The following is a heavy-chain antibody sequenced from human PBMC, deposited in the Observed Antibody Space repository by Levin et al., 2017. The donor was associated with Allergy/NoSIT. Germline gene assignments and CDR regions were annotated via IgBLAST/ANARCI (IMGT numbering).Heavy chain of an antibody. CDR3: AREAGDSSSWYVDY. J-gene: IGHJ4*02. V-gene: IGHV4-59*01. CDR1: GGSISSSY. CDR2: IYHSGST. Sequence: SQTLSLTCTVSGGSISSSYWSWIRQPPGKGLEWIGYIYHSGSTNYNPSLKSRVTISVDTSKNQFSLKLSSVTAADTAVYYCAREAGDSSSWYVDYWGQGTLVTVSS. D-gene: IGHD6-13*01.